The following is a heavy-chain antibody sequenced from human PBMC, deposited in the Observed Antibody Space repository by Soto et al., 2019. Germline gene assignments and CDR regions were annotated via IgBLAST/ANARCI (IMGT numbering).Heavy chain of an antibody. J-gene: IGHJ5*02. CDR2: ISSSSSYI. Sequence: EVQLVESGGGLVKPGGSLRLSCAGSGFTFSSSTMTWVRQAPGKGLEWVSSISSSSSYIYQPDSLKGRFTISRDNAKNSVFLHMSSLRAEDTAVYYCARDLGEVYDTWGQGTLVTVSS. CDR3: ARDLGEVYDT. V-gene: IGHV3-21*01. CDR1: GFTFSSST. D-gene: IGHD2-8*01.